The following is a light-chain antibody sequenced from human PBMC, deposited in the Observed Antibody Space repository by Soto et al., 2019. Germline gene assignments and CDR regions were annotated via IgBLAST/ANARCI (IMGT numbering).Light chain of an antibody. V-gene: IGKV3-11*01. Sequence: EIVLTQSPATLSLSPGERVTLSCRASQSVSNLLAWYQHKPGQAPRLLIYDVSNMATGIPARFSGSGSGTDFTLTNSSLEPADFAVYDCKHSKYFAPGTKVDIK. CDR1: QSVSNL. CDR2: DVS. CDR3: KHSKY. J-gene: IGKJ3*01.